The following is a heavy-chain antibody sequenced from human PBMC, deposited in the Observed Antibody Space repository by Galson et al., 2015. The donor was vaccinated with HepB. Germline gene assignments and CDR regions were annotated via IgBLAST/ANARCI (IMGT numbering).Heavy chain of an antibody. CDR1: GFTFSIYS. CDR3: ARARTRGDY. CDR2: IREDGSEK. V-gene: IGHV3-7*01. Sequence: SLRLSCAASGFTFSIYSMTWVRQAPGKGLEWVANIREDGSEKYYLDSVKGRFTVSRDNAKNSLYLQMNSLRVEDTAVYYCARARTRGDYWGQGTLVTVSS. J-gene: IGHJ4*02. D-gene: IGHD1-14*01.